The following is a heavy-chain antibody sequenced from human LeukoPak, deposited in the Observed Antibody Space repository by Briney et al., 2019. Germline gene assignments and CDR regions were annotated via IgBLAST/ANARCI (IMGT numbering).Heavy chain of an antibody. CDR3: MFQAYCGGDCYASVY. CDR1: GGTFSSYA. D-gene: IGHD2-21*02. J-gene: IGHJ4*02. Sequence: ASVKVSCKASGGTFSSYAISWVRQAPGQGLEWMGRIIPILCIANYAQKFQGRVTISADKSTSTAYMELSSLRCECTAVCCCMFQAYCGGDCYASVYWGQGTLVTVSS. V-gene: IGHV1-69*04. CDR2: IIPILCIA.